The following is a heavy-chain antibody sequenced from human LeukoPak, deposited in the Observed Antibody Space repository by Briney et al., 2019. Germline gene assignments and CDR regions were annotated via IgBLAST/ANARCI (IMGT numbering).Heavy chain of an antibody. Sequence: GGSLRLSCAASGFTFKMYWMSWVRQAPGKGLEWVADINRDGLEKYYVDSVKGRFTISRDNAKNSLYLHMNSLRAEDTAVYYCARDRDLSGLTVSFDYWGQGTLVTVSS. J-gene: IGHJ4*02. CDR3: ARDRDLSGLTVSFDY. CDR1: GFTFKMYW. CDR2: INRDGLEK. D-gene: IGHD5-12*01. V-gene: IGHV3-7*01.